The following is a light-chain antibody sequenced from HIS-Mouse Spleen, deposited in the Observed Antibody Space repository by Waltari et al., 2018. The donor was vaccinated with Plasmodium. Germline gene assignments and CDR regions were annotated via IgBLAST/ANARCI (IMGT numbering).Light chain of an antibody. CDR2: EDS. J-gene: IGLJ3*02. CDR3: YSTDSSGNHRV. Sequence: SYELTQPPSVSVSPGHTASITCPGDALPTKYAYWYQQKSGQAPVLVIYEDSKRPSGIPERFSGSSSGTMATLTISGAQVEDEADYYCYSTDSSGNHRVFGGGTKLTVL. V-gene: IGLV3-10*01. CDR1: ALPTKY.